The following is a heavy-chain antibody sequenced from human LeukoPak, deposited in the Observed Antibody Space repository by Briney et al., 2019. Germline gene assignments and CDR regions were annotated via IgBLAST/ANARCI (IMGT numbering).Heavy chain of an antibody. D-gene: IGHD6-19*01. Sequence: YAESVKGRFTISRDNSKNTLFLQMSSLRAEDTAVFYCAKRSGYTTGWFFDFWGQGTLVTVSS. V-gene: IGHV3-23*01. J-gene: IGHJ4*02. CDR3: AKRSGYTTGWFFDF.